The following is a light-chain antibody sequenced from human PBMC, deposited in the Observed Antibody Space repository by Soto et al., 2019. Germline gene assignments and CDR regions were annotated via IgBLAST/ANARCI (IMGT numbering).Light chain of an antibody. V-gene: IGKV1-5*03. Sequence: DIQMTQSPSTLSASVGDRVTMTCRASQSISSWLAWYQQKPGKAPKLLIYKALNLESGVPSRFSSSGSGTEFTLTISSLQPDHFATYYCQQYDVYPLTFGGGTKVAIK. J-gene: IGKJ4*01. CDR1: QSISSW. CDR3: QQYDVYPLT. CDR2: KAL.